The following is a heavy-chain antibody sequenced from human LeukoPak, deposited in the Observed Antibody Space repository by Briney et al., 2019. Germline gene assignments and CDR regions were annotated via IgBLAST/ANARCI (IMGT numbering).Heavy chain of an antibody. J-gene: IGHJ4*02. CDR1: GYSLSSGYY. Sequence: PSETLSLTCAVSGYSLSSGYYWGWIRPPPGKGLEWIGSIYHSGSTYYNPSLKSRVTISVDTSKNQCSLKLSSVTAADTAVYYCARLGPNVATDYWGQGTLVTVSS. V-gene: IGHV4-38-2*01. D-gene: IGHD1-26*01. CDR2: IYHSGST. CDR3: ARLGPNVATDY.